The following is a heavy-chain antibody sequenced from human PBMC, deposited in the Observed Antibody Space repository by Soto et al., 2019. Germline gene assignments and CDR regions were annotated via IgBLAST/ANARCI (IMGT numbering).Heavy chain of an antibody. CDR3: AGTHFDSSGYYPSELDY. J-gene: IGHJ4*02. D-gene: IGHD3-22*01. CDR1: GGPFISYT. CDR2: IIPFFGTA. Sequence: SVKVSCNASGGPFISYTFIWVRQAPGQGLEWMGGIIPFFGTANYAQRFQGRVTLTADESTSTAYMELSSLRSEDTAVYYCAGTHFDSSGYYPSELDYWGQGTLVTVSS. V-gene: IGHV1-69*01.